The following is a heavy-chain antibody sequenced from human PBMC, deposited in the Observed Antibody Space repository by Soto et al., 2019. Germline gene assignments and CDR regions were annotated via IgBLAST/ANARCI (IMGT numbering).Heavy chain of an antibody. CDR3: ARMEGWWEPLRPTGYLDY. J-gene: IGHJ4*03. Sequence: SVKVSCKASGGTFSSYSISWVRQAPGQGLEWMGGIIPIFGTANYAQKFQGRVTITADKSTSTAYMELSSLRSEDTAVYYCARMEGWWEPLRPTGYLDYWGQGTLVTVSS. CDR2: IIPIFGTA. CDR1: GGTFSSYS. V-gene: IGHV1-69*06. D-gene: IGHD1-26*01.